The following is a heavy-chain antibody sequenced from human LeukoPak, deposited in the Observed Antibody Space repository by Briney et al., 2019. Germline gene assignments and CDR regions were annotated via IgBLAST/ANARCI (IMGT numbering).Heavy chain of an antibody. CDR1: GYSISSGYY. CDR3: AKIAAAMTPPFDY. J-gene: IGHJ4*02. D-gene: IGHD6-13*01. V-gene: IGHV4-38-2*01. Sequence: PSETLSFTCAVSGYSISSGYYWGWIRQPPGKGLEWIGSIYHSGSTYYNPSLKSRVTISVDTSKNQFSLKLSSVTAADTAVYYCAKIAAAMTPPFDYWGQGTLVTVSS. CDR2: IYHSGST.